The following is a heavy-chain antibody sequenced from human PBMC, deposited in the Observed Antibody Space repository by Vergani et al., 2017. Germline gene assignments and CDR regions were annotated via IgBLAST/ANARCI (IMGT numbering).Heavy chain of an antibody. J-gene: IGHJ4*02. CDR1: GYTFTSYD. V-gene: IGHV1-8*01. Sequence: QVQLVQSGAEVKKPGASVKVSCKASGYTFTSYDINWVRQATGQGLEWMGWMNPNSGNTGYAQKFQGRVTMTRNTSIRTAYMELSSLRSEDTAVYYCARGRLDYYDSSGYYYAAWYFDYWGQGTLVTVSS. D-gene: IGHD3-22*01. CDR2: MNPNSGNT. CDR3: ARGRLDYYDSSGYYYAAWYFDY.